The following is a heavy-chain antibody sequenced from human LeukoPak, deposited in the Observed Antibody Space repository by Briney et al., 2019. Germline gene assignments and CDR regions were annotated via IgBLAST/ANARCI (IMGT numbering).Heavy chain of an antibody. D-gene: IGHD2-8*01. CDR3: ARLYASAWFPPDAFDI. V-gene: IGHV4-59*08. CDR2: IYYSGST. CDR1: GGSISSYY. Sequence: SETLSLTCTVSGGSISSYYWSWIRQPPGKGLEWIGYIYYSGSTNYNPSLKSRVTISVGTSKNQFSLKLSSVTAADTAVYYCARLYASAWFPPDAFDIWGQGTMVTVSS. J-gene: IGHJ3*02.